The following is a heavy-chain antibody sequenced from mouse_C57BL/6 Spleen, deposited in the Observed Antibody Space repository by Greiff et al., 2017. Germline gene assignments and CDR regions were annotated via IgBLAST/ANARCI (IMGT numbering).Heavy chain of an antibody. V-gene: IGHV1-55*01. Sequence: VQLQQPGAELVKPGASVKMSCKASGYTFTSYWITWVKQRPGQGLEWIGDMYPGSGSTNYNEKCKSKATLTVDTSSSTAYMQLSSLTSEDSAFSYCARITSGGGDWGQGTSVTVSS. D-gene: IGHD1-1*01. CDR2: MYPGSGST. CDR3: ARITSGGGD. CDR1: GYTFTSYW. J-gene: IGHJ4*01.